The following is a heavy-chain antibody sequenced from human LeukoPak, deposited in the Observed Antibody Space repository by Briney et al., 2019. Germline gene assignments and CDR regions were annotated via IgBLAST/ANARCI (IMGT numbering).Heavy chain of an antibody. CDR2: IRYDGSNK. CDR3: AKESVWFGDVLGGLDV. J-gene: IGHJ6*02. CDR1: GFTFSSYG. Sequence: GGSLRLSCAASGFTFSSYGMHWVRQAPGKGLEWVAFIRYDGSNKYYADSVKGRFTISRDNSKNTLYLQMNSLRAEDTAVYYCAKESVWFGDVLGGLDVWGQGTTVIVSS. V-gene: IGHV3-30*02. D-gene: IGHD3-10*01.